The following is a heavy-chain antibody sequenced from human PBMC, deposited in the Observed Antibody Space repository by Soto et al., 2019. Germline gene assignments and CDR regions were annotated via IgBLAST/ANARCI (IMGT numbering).Heavy chain of an antibody. CDR3: ARDRSIWEWSYFDY. CDR1: GYTLTRSY. D-gene: IGHD3-3*01. Sequence: QVHLVQSGAEVKKPGASVKVSCKASGYTLTRSYMHWLRQAPGQGLEWMGIINPSGGTTSYSQKFLGRVTLTRDTSTVTVYMELSDLRSDDTAVYFCARDRSIWEWSYFDYWGQGTLVTVSS. CDR2: INPSGGTT. J-gene: IGHJ4*02. V-gene: IGHV1-46*01.